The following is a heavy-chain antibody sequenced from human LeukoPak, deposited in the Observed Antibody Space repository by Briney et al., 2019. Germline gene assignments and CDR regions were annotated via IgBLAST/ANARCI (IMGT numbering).Heavy chain of an antibody. CDR3: ARSVYYDSSGYPDY. Sequence: PSETLSLTCTVSGGSISSYYWSWIRQPPGKGLEWIGYIYYSGSTNYNPSLKSRVTISVDTSKNQFSLKLSSVTAADTAVYYCARSVYYDSSGYPDYWGQGTLVTVSS. J-gene: IGHJ4*02. D-gene: IGHD3-22*01. CDR1: GGSISSYY. V-gene: IGHV4-59*01. CDR2: IYYSGST.